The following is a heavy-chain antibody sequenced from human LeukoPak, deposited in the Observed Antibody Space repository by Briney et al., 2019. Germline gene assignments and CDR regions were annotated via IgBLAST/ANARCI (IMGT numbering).Heavy chain of an antibody. D-gene: IGHD3-22*01. Sequence: ASVKVSCKASGYTFTNYVMNWVRQAPGQGLEWMGWINTNTGSPMYAQGFTGRFVFSLDTSVSTAYLQISSLKAGDTAVYYCARVVRGSSGYRYYFDYWGLGTLVTVSS. J-gene: IGHJ4*02. CDR1: GYTFTNYV. CDR2: INTNTGSP. CDR3: ARVVRGSSGYRYYFDY. V-gene: IGHV7-4-1*02.